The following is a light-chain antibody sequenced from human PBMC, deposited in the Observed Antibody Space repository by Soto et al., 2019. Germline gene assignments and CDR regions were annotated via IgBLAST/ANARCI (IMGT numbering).Light chain of an antibody. J-gene: IGKJ3*01. Sequence: EIVLTQSPGTLSLSPGEGATLSCRASQSISSGYLAWYQQKPGQAPRLLIYGTSRRATGIPDRFSGSGSGTDFTLTISRLEPEDFAVYYCQEYDDSPPFTFGSGTKVDVK. CDR1: QSISSGY. CDR3: QEYDDSPPFT. CDR2: GTS. V-gene: IGKV3-20*01.